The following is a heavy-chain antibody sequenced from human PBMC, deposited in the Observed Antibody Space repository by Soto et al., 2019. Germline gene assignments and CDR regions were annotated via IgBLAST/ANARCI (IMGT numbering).Heavy chain of an antibody. D-gene: IGHD5-12*01. CDR1: GGTFSSYA. CDR3: ARGAEMATPENYYDGMDV. V-gene: IGHV1-69*01. CDR2: IIPIFGTA. J-gene: IGHJ6*02. Sequence: QVQLVQSGAEVKKPGSSVKVSCKASGGTFSSYAISWVRQAPGQGLEWMGGIIPIFGTANYALKFQGRVTITADESTSNAYMELSSLRSADTAVYYCARGAEMATPENYYDGMDVWGQGTTVTVSS.